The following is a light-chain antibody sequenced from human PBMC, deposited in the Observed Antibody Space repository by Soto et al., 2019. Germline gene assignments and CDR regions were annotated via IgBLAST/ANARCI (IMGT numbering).Light chain of an antibody. CDR1: SSDVGSYNV. Sequence: QSALTQPASVSGSPGQSVTISCTGTSSDVGSYNVVSWYQQHPGKATKLMIYEGSKRPSGVSNRFSGSKSGNTASLRISGLQAEDEADYYCCSYAGSSRVFGGGTKLTVL. CDR3: CSYAGSSRV. V-gene: IGLV2-23*01. CDR2: EGS. J-gene: IGLJ3*02.